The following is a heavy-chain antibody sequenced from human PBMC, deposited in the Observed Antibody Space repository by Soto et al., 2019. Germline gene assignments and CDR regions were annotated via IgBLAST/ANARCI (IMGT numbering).Heavy chain of an antibody. CDR1: GFTFSSYA. CDR3: AKDFLGIVPDAFDI. CDR2: ISSSDGST. V-gene: IGHV3-23*01. J-gene: IGHJ3*02. D-gene: IGHD1-26*01. Sequence: GGSLRLSCAASGFTFSSYAMSWVRQAPGKGLEWVSGISSSDGSTYYADSVKGRFTISRDNSKRTLYLQMSGLRAEDTAVYYCAKDFLGIVPDAFDIWGQGTMVTVSS.